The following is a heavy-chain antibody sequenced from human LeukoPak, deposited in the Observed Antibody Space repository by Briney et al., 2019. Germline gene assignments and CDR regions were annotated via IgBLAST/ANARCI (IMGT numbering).Heavy chain of an antibody. CDR3: ARGRNPRWVWFGESSDP. Sequence: PSETLSLTCAVYGGSFSGYYWSWIRQPPGKGLEWIGEINHSGSTNYNPSLKSRVTISVDTSKNQFSLKLSSVTAADTAVYYCARGRNPRWVWFGESSDPWGQGTLVTVPS. V-gene: IGHV4-34*01. CDR2: INHSGST. J-gene: IGHJ5*02. D-gene: IGHD3-10*01. CDR1: GGSFSGYY.